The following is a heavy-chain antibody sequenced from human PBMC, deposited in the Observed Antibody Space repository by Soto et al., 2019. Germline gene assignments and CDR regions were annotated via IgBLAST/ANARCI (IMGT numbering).Heavy chain of an antibody. CDR1: GYIFTSYY. Sequence: QVELVQSGAEVKKPGASVKVSCKASGYIFTSYYLHWVRQAPGQGLEWMGWINPFDGSRMFAQSFQGSVTFTSDTSTTPVYMELSGLRSDDTAVYYCSRVDPGETSPFDHWGQGTLVTVSS. D-gene: IGHD3-10*01. CDR3: SRVDPGETSPFDH. J-gene: IGHJ4*02. V-gene: IGHV1-46*03. CDR2: INPFDGSR.